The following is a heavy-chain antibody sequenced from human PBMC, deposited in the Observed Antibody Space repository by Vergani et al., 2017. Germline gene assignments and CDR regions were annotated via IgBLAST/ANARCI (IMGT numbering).Heavy chain of an antibody. CDR3: VYRKTGCGTTGCLYPFYYDYYMDV. J-gene: IGHJ6*03. V-gene: IGHV2-5*04. Sequence: QITLKESGPTLVKPTQTLTLTCTFSGFSLNTRGVSVAWIRQPPGKALDWLALIYWNDDQHYSPSLNNRVTITKDTSKNQVVLTMTNMGYVDTGTYYCVYRKTGCGTTGCLYPFYYDYYMDVWGKGTTVTVSS. CDR2: IYWNDDQ. CDR1: GFSLNTRGVS. D-gene: IGHD1-7*01.